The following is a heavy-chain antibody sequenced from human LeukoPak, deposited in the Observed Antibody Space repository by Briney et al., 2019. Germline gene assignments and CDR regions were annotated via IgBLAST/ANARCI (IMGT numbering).Heavy chain of an antibody. CDR1: GFTFSDRY. V-gene: IGHV3-72*01. D-gene: IGHD6-13*01. J-gene: IGHJ3*01. CDR3: AKLSPYGSSWHS. Sequence: GGSLRLSCAASGFTFSDRYMDWVRQAPGKGLEWVGRSRNKANSYTTDYAASVKGRFTISRDDSKNSLSLQMNSLKSEDTAVYYFAKLSPYGSSWHSWGQGTMVTVSS. CDR2: SRNKANSYTT.